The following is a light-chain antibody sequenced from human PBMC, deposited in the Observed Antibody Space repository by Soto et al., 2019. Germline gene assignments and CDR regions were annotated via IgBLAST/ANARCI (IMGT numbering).Light chain of an antibody. CDR1: FSDVGGYNY. J-gene: IGLJ1*01. Sequence: QSVLTQPASVSGSPGQSITISCTGTFSDVGGYNYVSWYQQHPGKAPKLIIYEVSNRPSGVSNRFSGSKSGHTASLTISGLQSEDEADYFCTSYTSSTTLDVFGTGTKVTVL. CDR2: EVS. V-gene: IGLV2-14*01. CDR3: TSYTSSTTLDV.